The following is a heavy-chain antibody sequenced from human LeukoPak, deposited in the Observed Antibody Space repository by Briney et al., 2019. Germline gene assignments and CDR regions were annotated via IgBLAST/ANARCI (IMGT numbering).Heavy chain of an antibody. J-gene: IGHJ4*02. Sequence: PGGSLRLSCAASGFTFRSYWMSLVRQAPGKGLEWVANIKHDGSEKYYVDSVKGRFTISRDNAKSSLYMQMNSLRAEDTAFYYCARGEGGNFDYWGQGTLVTVSS. CDR3: ARGEGGNFDY. D-gene: IGHD3-16*01. CDR1: GFTFRSYW. V-gene: IGHV3-7*04. CDR2: IKHDGSEK.